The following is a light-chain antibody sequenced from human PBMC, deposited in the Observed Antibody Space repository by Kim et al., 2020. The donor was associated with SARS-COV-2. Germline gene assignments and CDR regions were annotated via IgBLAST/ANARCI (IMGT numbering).Light chain of an antibody. V-gene: IGKV3-20*01. Sequence: SPGDRATLSCRASQSVSNSYLAWYQQKPGQAPRLLIYGASSRATGIPDRFSGSGSGTDFTFSISRLEPEDFAVYYCQQYGSSPLTFGGGTKVDIK. CDR2: GAS. CDR1: QSVSNSY. CDR3: QQYGSSPLT. J-gene: IGKJ4*01.